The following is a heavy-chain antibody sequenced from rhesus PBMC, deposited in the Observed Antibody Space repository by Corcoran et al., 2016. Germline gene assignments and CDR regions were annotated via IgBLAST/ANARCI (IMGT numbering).Heavy chain of an antibody. V-gene: IGHV4S2*01. J-gene: IGHJ5-1*01. CDR3: ARDLYGGAFDRFDV. CDR2: TSGDGGET. CDR1: GASLSTNF. D-gene: IGHD6-37*01. Sequence: QVQLQESGPGLVKPSETLPLTCAVSGASLSTNFWRWTRQAPGKGLERRGRTSGDGGETYSNTCLKSRVTISVDTAKNHFALKLSSVTAADTAVYYCARDLYGGAFDRFDVWGAGVLVTVSS.